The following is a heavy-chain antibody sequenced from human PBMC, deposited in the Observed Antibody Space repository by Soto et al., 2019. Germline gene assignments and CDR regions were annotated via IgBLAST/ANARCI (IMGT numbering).Heavy chain of an antibody. V-gene: IGHV4-4*02. CDR2: IYHSGST. D-gene: IGHD6-6*01. Sequence: PSETLSLTCAVSGDSISSYNWWSWVRQPPGKGLEWIGEIYHSGSTNYNPSLKSRVTISVDRTKNQFSLNLGSVTAADTAVYYCARRSNSYGFDYWGQGTLVTVSS. J-gene: IGHJ4*02. CDR3: ARRSNSYGFDY. CDR1: GDSISSYNW.